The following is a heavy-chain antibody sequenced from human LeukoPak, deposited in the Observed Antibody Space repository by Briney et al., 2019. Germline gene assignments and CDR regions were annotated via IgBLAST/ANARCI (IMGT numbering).Heavy chain of an antibody. CDR3: ARQSRDGSKTRGYYFDS. CDR1: GYNFTKFW. Sequence: GESLKISCQASGYNFTKFWIGWVRQMPGKGLEWLGIIHPGDSHSACSPSFQGQVTISADKSIDTVYLQWSSLKASDTATYYCARQSRDGSKTRGYYFDSWGQGTLVTVSS. J-gene: IGHJ4*02. V-gene: IGHV5-51*01. CDR2: IHPGDSHS. D-gene: IGHD3-10*01.